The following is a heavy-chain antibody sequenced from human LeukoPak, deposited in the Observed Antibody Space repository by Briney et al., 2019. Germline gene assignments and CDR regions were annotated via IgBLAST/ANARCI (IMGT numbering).Heavy chain of an antibody. J-gene: IGHJ5*02. CDR3: ARVPPALRYFDANWFDP. D-gene: IGHD3-9*01. CDR1: GYTFTSYY. Sequence: VSVKVSCKASGYTFTSYYMHWVRQAPGQGLEWMGIINPSGGSTSYAQKFQGGVTMTRDTSTSTVYMELSSLRSEDTAVYYCARVPPALRYFDANWFDPWGQGTLVTVSS. CDR2: INPSGGST. V-gene: IGHV1-46*01.